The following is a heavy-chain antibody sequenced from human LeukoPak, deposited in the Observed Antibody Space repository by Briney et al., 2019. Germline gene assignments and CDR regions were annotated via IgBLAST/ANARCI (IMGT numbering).Heavy chain of an antibody. J-gene: IGHJ4*02. CDR3: ARSGLYGGNSYYFGY. D-gene: IGHD4-23*01. Sequence: GGSLRLSCTASGITFSFYGMGWVRQAPGKGLEWVSVISGSGGSTYYADSVKGRFTVSRDNSKNTLYLQMNSLRAEDTAVYYCARSGLYGGNSYYFGYWGQGTLVTVSS. CDR2: ISGSGGST. V-gene: IGHV3-23*01. CDR1: GITFSFYG.